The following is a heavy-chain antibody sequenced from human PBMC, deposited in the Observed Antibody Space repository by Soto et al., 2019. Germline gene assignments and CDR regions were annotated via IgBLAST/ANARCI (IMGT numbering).Heavy chain of an antibody. V-gene: IGHV3-30*03. CDR2: ISNDGSNK. CDR1: GFSFSTYG. Sequence: GGSLRLSCAASGFSFSTYGMHWVRQAPGKGLEWVAFISNDGSNKYYADSVKGRFTISRDNSKNTLYLQMNSLRAEDTAMYYCARHQTPGVAVAGIDYWGQGTLVTVSS. D-gene: IGHD6-19*01. J-gene: IGHJ4*02. CDR3: ARHQTPGVAVAGIDY.